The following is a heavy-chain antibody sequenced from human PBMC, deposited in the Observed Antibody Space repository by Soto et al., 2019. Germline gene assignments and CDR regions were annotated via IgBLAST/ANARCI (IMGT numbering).Heavy chain of an antibody. D-gene: IGHD3-22*01. V-gene: IGHV1-8*01. CDR2: MNPNSGNT. CDR1: RYTFTSYD. CDR3: ASLTMIVGGVAFDI. Sequence: ASVKVSCKASRYTFTSYDINWVRQATGQGLEWMGWMNPNSGNTGYAQKFQGRVTMTRNTSISTAYMELSSLRSEDTAVYYCASLTMIVGGVAFDIWGQGTMVTVSS. J-gene: IGHJ3*02.